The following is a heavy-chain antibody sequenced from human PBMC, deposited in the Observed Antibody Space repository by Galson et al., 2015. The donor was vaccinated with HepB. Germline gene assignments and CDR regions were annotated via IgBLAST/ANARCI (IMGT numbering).Heavy chain of an antibody. V-gene: IGHV3-64D*06. CDR1: GFTFSSYA. J-gene: IGHJ6*02. D-gene: IGHD3-3*01. CDR2: ISSNGGST. Sequence: SLRLSCAASGFTFSSYAMHWVRQAPGKGLEYVSAISSNGGSTYYADSVKGRFTISRDNSKNTLYLQMSSLRAEDTAVYYCVKDSVGDFWSGSVYYYYYGMDVWGQGTTVTVSS. CDR3: VKDSVGDFWSGSVYYYYYGMDV.